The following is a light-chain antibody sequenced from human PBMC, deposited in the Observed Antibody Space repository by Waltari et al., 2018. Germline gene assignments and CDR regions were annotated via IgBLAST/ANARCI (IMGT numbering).Light chain of an antibody. V-gene: IGKV1-39*01. J-gene: IGKJ5*01. CDR2: AGS. Sequence: DVRLTPSPSHLSASVGDSVTITCRASQDVQKYLNWYQQKPGKAPKLLIYAGSRLQSGVPSRFSGSGFGTDFTLTITSLQPEDFGSYYCQQSYSPPPITFGQGTRLEIK. CDR1: QDVQKY. CDR3: QQSYSPPPIT.